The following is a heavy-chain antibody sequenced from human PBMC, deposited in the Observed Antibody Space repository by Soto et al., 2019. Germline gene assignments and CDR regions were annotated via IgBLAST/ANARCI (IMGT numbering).Heavy chain of an antibody. CDR1: GGSFSGYY. D-gene: IGHD3-3*01. CDR3: ARGPSRPITIFGVVTHPGYWFDP. CDR2: INHSGST. J-gene: IGHJ5*02. V-gene: IGHV4-34*01. Sequence: SETLSLTCALYGGSFSGYYWSWIRQPPGKGLEWIGEINHSGSTNYNPSLKSRVTISVDTSKNQFSLKLSSVTAADTAVYYCARGPSRPITIFGVVTHPGYWFDPWGQGTLVTVSS.